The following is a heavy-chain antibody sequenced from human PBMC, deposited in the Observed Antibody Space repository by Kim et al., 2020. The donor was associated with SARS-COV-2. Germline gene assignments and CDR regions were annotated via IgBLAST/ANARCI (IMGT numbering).Heavy chain of an antibody. CDR1: GFTFDDYA. V-gene: IGHV3-9*01. J-gene: IGHJ6*02. CDR3: AKDRQYYGSGSFYYYYGMDV. Sequence: GGSLRLSCAASGFTFDDYAMHWVRQAPGKGLEWVSGISWNSGSIGYADSVKGRFTISRDNAKNSLYLQMNSLRAEDTALYYCAKDRQYYGSGSFYYYYGMDVWGQGTTVTVPS. D-gene: IGHD3-10*01. CDR2: ISWNSGSI.